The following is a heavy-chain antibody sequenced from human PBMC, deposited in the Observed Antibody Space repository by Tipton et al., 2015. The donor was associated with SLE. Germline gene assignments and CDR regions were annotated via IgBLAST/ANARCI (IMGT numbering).Heavy chain of an antibody. CDR2: IYYSGST. D-gene: IGHD1-26*01. Sequence: TLSLTCTVSGGSISSSSYYWGWIRQPPGKGLEWIGSIYYSGSTNYNPSLKSRVTISVDTSKNQFSLKLSSVTAADTAVYYCAGEESGSARVDYWGQGTLFTVSS. J-gene: IGHJ4*02. CDR1: GGSISSSSYY. V-gene: IGHV4-39*07. CDR3: AGEESGSARVDY.